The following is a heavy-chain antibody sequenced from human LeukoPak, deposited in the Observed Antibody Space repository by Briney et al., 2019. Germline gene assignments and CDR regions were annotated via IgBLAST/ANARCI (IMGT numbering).Heavy chain of an antibody. CDR1: GYTFTSYG. CDR3: ARVGYYDILTGYPGALDY. V-gene: IGHV1-18*01. Sequence: ASVKVSCKASGYTFTSYGISWVRQAPGQGLEWMGWISAYNGNTNHAQKLQGRVTMTTDTSTSTAYMELRSLRSDDTAVYYCARVGYYDILTGYPGALDYWGQGTLVTVSS. J-gene: IGHJ4*02. D-gene: IGHD3-9*01. CDR2: ISAYNGNT.